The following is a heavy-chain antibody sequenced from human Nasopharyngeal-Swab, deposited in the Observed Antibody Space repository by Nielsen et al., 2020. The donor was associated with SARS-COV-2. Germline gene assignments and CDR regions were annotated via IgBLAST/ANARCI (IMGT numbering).Heavy chain of an antibody. J-gene: IGHJ4*02. D-gene: IGHD4-17*01. CDR2: VFYTGA. CDR3: VRDESGDYLGLPFDS. CDR1: GASISNRTYC. Sequence: SETLSLTCSVSGASISNRTYCWGWIRQSPEKGLQWIGTVFYTGAYYNPSLQSRVTISVDTSKNQFSLKLTSVTAADTAVYYCVRDESGDYLGLPFDSWGPGTLVTVSS. V-gene: IGHV4-39*07.